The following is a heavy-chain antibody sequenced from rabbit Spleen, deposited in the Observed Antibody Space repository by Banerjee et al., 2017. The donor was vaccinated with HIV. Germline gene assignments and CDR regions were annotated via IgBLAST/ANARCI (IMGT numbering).Heavy chain of an antibody. J-gene: IGHJ4*01. CDR1: GFSFSSSYY. CDR2: IYAGSNGNT. Sequence: QSLEESGGDLVQPGASLTLTCTASGFSFSSSYYMCWVRQAPGKGLEWIACIYAGSNGNTYYASWAKGRFTISKTSSTTVTLQMTSLTAADTATYFCARDPGGSDGYLYYFALWGPGTLVTVS. V-gene: IGHV1S40*01. CDR3: ARDPGGSDGYLYYFAL. D-gene: IGHD6-1*01.